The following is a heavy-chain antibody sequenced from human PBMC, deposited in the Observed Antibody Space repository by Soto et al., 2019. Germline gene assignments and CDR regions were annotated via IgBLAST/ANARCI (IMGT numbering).Heavy chain of an antibody. Sequence: GGSLRLSCAASGFTFSYHWMSWVRQVPGKGLEWVANINQDGSETNYVDSVRGRFTISRDIAKNSLYLQMNSLRAEDTAVYYCATSPLQFPQWLRWDWNWGQGTLVTVSS. CDR1: GFTFSYHW. D-gene: IGHD6-19*01. V-gene: IGHV3-7*05. CDR3: ATSPLQFPQWLRWDWN. J-gene: IGHJ4*02. CDR2: INQDGSET.